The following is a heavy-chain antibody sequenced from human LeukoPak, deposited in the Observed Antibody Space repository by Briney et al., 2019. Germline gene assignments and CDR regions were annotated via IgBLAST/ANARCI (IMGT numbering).Heavy chain of an antibody. Sequence: SVKVSCKASGGTFSSYAISWVRQAPGQGLEWMGGIIPIFGTANYAQKFQGRVTITADESMSTAYMELSSLRSEDTAVYYCALYCSSTSYPDTSTDYYYYYGMDVWGQGTTVTVSS. CDR2: IIPIFGTA. V-gene: IGHV1-69*13. CDR3: ALYCSSTSYPDTSTDYYYYYGMDV. D-gene: IGHD2-2*01. J-gene: IGHJ6*02. CDR1: GGTFSSYA.